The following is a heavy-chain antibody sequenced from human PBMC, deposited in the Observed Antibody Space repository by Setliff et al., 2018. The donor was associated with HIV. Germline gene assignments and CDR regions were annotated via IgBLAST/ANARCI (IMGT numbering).Heavy chain of an antibody. D-gene: IGHD3-3*01. CDR1: GASISSGGYY. CDR3: ARGLTIFGVATPGIYSFMDV. Sequence: SETLSLTCTVSGASISSGGYYWSWIRQPAGKGLEWIGRIYTSGSTKNNPSLKSRVTISADTSNNQFSLRLTSMTAADTAVYYCARGLTIFGVATPGIYSFMDVWGKGITVTVSS. J-gene: IGHJ6*03. CDR2: IYTSGST. V-gene: IGHV4-61*02.